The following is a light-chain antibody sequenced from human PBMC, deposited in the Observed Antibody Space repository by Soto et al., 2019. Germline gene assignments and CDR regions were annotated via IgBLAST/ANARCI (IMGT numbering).Light chain of an antibody. CDR3: GTWDSSLSAWV. CDR1: SSNIGSKY. J-gene: IGLJ3*02. V-gene: IGLV1-51*02. Sequence: QSVLTQPPSVSAAPRQTVTISCSGSSSNIGSKYVSWYQQFPGTAPKLLIYENNKRPSGIPDRFSGPKSGTSATLGITGLQTGDEADYYCGTWDSSLSAWVFGGGTKLTVL. CDR2: ENN.